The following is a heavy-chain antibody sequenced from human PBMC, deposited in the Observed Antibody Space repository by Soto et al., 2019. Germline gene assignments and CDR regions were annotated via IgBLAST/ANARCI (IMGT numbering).Heavy chain of an antibody. CDR1: GGSISSSNW. V-gene: IGHV4-4*02. CDR2: IYHSGST. J-gene: IGHJ6*02. CDR3: ARVTGPVGYYYYGMDV. D-gene: IGHD2-21*02. Sequence: SETLSLTCAVSGGSISSSNWWSWVRQPPGKGLEWIGEIYHSGSTNYNPSLKSRVTISVDKSKNQFSLKLSSVTAADTAVYYCARVTGPVGYYYYGMDVWGQGTTVTVSS.